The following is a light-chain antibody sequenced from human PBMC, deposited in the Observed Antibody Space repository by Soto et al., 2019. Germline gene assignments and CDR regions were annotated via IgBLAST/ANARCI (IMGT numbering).Light chain of an antibody. J-gene: IGLJ2*01. CDR1: SSDVGSYNL. V-gene: IGLV2-23*01. CDR2: EAN. CDR3: SSYASYSTSVV. Sequence: QSALTQPASVSGSPGQSITISCTGTSSDVGSYNLVSWYQQHPGKAPKLMIYEANKRPSGVSDRFSGSKSGNTASLTISGRQAADEADDYCSSYASYSTSVVFGGGTKLTVL.